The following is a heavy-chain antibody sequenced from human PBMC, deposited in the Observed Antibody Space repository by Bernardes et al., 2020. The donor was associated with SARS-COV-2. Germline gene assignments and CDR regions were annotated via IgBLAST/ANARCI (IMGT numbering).Heavy chain of an antibody. V-gene: IGHV3-64*01. D-gene: IGHD3-3*01. CDR2: ITSKGDST. CDR3: VRASYDPFRFDP. J-gene: IGHJ5*02. CDR1: GFTFSDYA. Sequence: GSLRLSCAASGFTFSDYAMHWVRQAPGKGLQHVSAITSKGDSTYYANSVKGRFVVSRDNSKNTLYLQMGSLRAEDMAVYYCVRASYDPFRFDPWGQGTLVTVSS.